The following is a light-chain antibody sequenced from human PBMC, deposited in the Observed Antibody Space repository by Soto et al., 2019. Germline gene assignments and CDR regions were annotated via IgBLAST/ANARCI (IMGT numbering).Light chain of an antibody. V-gene: IGKV3-11*01. J-gene: IGKJ4*01. Sequence: EIVLTQSPATLSLSPGERATPSCKASQSVESYLTWYQQKPGQAPRLLIYDVSKRATGIPVRFSGSGSGTDFTLTISSLEPEDVAIYYCQQRRNWPLTFGGGTKVEIK. CDR3: QQRRNWPLT. CDR1: QSVESY. CDR2: DVS.